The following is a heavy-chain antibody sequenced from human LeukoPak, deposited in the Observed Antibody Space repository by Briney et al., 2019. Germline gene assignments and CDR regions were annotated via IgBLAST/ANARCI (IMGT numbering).Heavy chain of an antibody. CDR3: AKDGGYYYEVYFDY. D-gene: IGHD3-22*01. CDR2: ISGSGGST. CDR1: GFTFSSYA. J-gene: IGHJ4*02. V-gene: IGHV3-23*01. Sequence: PGGSLRLSCAAPGFTFSSYAMSWVRQAPGKGLEWVSAISGSGGSTYYADSVKGRYTISRDNSKNTLYLQMNSPRAEDTAVYYCAKDGGYYYEVYFDYWGQGTLVTVSS.